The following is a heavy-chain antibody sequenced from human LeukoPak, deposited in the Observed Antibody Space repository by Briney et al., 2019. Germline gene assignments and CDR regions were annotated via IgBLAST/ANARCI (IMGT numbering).Heavy chain of an antibody. Sequence: ASVKVSCKASGYTFTSYGISWVRQAPGQGLGWMGWISAYNGNTNYAQKLQGRVTITRDTSASTAYMELSSLRSEDTAVYYCARGVAVWEKYFQHWGQGTLVTVSS. D-gene: IGHD3-16*01. CDR3: ARGVAVWEKYFQH. CDR2: ISAYNGNT. CDR1: GYTFTSYG. J-gene: IGHJ1*01. V-gene: IGHV1-18*01.